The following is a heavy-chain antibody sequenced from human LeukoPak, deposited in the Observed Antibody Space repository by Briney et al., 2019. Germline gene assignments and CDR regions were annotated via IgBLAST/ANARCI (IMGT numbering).Heavy chain of an antibody. J-gene: IGHJ4*02. CDR3: ARDLAGHYYGSGSSFDY. D-gene: IGHD3-10*01. CDR2: IREDGSEK. V-gene: IGHV3-7*01. Sequence: GGSLRLSCAASGFTFNNYWMSWVRQAPGKGLEWVANIREDGSEKYYVDSVKGQFTISRDNAKNSLFLQMNYLRAEDTAIYYCARDLAGHYYGSGSSFDYWGQGTLVTVSS. CDR1: GFTFNNYW.